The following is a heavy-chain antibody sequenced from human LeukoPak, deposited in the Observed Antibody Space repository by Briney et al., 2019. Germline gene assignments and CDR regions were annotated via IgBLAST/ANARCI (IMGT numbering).Heavy chain of an antibody. V-gene: IGHV5-51*01. D-gene: IGHD5-18*01. J-gene: IGHJ4*02. Sequence: GESLQISFKGSGYSFTTYRIVWVRQMPGKGLEWMGIIYPGDSDTTYSPSFQGQVTISVDQSVSTAYLQWSSLKASDTAIYYCARQNNYGYCDYWGQGTLVTVSS. CDR1: GYSFTTYR. CDR2: IYPGDSDT. CDR3: ARQNNYGYCDY.